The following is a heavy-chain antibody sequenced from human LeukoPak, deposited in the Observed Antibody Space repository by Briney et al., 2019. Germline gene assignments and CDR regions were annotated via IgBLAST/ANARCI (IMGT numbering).Heavy chain of an antibody. D-gene: IGHD3-16*02. V-gene: IGHV1-69*05. CDR2: IIPIFGTA. Sequence: VASVKVSCKASGGTFSSYAISWVRQAPGQGLEWIGGIIPIFGTANYAQKFQGRVTITTDESTSTAYMELSSLRSEDTAVYYCARGLYPNYMDVWGKGTTVTVSS. CDR1: GGTFSSYA. J-gene: IGHJ6*03. CDR3: ARGLYPNYMDV.